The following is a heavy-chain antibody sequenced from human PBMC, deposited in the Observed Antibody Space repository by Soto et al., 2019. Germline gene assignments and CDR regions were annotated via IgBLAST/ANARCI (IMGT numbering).Heavy chain of an antibody. D-gene: IGHD2-2*01. CDR1: GVTVGNNY. CDR3: TRTVPVPALGY. Sequence: EVRLVESGGGLVQPAGSLRLSCAASGVTVGNNYMSWVRQAPGKGLEWVSVTYSGGDTRYADSVKGRFTMSRDSTKNTAYLQIERLRGDGMAVYFCTRTVPVPALGYWGQGSLVSVSS. V-gene: IGHV3-66*01. J-gene: IGHJ4*02. CDR2: TYSGGDT.